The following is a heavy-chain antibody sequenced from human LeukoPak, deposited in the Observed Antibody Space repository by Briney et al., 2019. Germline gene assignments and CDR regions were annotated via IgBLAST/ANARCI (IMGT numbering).Heavy chain of an antibody. V-gene: IGHV3-21*01. Sequence: GGSLRLSCAASGFTFSSYSMNWVRQAPGEGLDWVSSISSDSRYILYADSLKGRFTISRDNAKNSLYLQMNSLRAEDTALYYCARGPNGAFDMWGQGTMVTVSS. CDR3: ARGPNGAFDM. CDR1: GFTFSSYS. J-gene: IGHJ3*02. D-gene: IGHD4/OR15-4a*01. CDR2: ISSDSRYI.